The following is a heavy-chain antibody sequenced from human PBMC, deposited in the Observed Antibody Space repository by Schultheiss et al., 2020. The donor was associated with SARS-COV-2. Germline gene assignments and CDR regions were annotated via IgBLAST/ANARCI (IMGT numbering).Heavy chain of an antibody. CDR2: IYYSGST. CDR1: GGSISSGGYY. J-gene: IGHJ3*02. V-gene: IGHV4-31*01. CDR3: ARMSPKVATILAFDI. D-gene: IGHD5-12*01. Sequence: SETLSITCTVSGGSISSGGYYWSWIRQHPGKGLEWIGYIYYSGSTYYNPSLKSLVTISVDTSKNQFSLKLSSVTAADTAVYYCARMSPKVATILAFDIWGQGTMVTVSS.